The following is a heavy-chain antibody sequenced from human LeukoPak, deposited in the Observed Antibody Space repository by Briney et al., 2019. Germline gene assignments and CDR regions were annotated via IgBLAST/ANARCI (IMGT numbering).Heavy chain of an antibody. CDR1: GFSLSQAW. J-gene: IGHJ6*03. D-gene: IGHD4-17*01. CDR3: TTLSTVTTNYYYYYYMDV. V-gene: IGHV3-15*01. Sequence: PGGSLRLSCTASGFSLSQAWMTWVRQTPGKGLEWVGRIKSKTDGGTTDYAAPVKGRFTISRDDSKNTLYLQMNSLKTEDTAVYYCTTLSTVTTNYYYYYYMDVWGKGTTVTISS. CDR2: IKSKTDGGTT.